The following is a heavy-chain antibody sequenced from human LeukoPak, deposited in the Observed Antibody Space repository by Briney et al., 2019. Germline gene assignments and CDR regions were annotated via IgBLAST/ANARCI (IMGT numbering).Heavy chain of an antibody. D-gene: IGHD3-22*01. CDR1: GFTFSSYT. CDR3: ARDHHRRLYDSQARDTFDI. J-gene: IGHJ3*02. V-gene: IGHV3-48*01. CDR2: IGSSRSTI. Sequence: QPGGSLRLSCAASGFTFSSYTMNWVRQAPGKGLEWVSYIGSSRSTIYYADFVKGRFTISRDNAKNSLYLQMNSLRAEDTAVYYCARDHHRRLYDSQARDTFDIWGQGTMVTVSS.